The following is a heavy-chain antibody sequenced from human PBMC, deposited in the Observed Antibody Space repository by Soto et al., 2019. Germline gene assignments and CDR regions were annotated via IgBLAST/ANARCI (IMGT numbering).Heavy chain of an antibody. CDR1: VNSFISYW. CDR2: FYPGDSTS. CDR3: ARIIGSCSNNDCSWTFDI. J-gene: IGHJ3*02. Sequence: XDWLKVSCQRSVNSFISYWFAWVLQGPGKGLEWMGTFYPGDSTSTYSPSFQGQVTISVDKSISTAYLHLSSLKASDTAMYYCARIIGSCSNNDCSWTFDIWGQGTTVTVSS. D-gene: IGHD2-2*03. V-gene: IGHV5-51*01.